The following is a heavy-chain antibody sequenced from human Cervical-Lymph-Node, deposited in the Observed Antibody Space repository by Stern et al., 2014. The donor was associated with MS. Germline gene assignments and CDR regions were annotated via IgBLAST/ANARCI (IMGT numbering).Heavy chain of an antibody. CDR2: INPKSGGT. CDR3: TRALRIADRPSPGGHWFDP. CDR1: GYIFTDYY. Sequence: VQLVESGAEVEKPGASVKVSCKASGYIFTDYYLHWVRQAPGQGLEWMGRINPKSGGTSYAQAFQGRGTLARATSITTAYMDLSRLTSDDTAVYYCTRALRIADRPSPGGHWFDPWGQGTLVSVSS. V-gene: IGHV1-2*02. D-gene: IGHD6-6*01. J-gene: IGHJ5*02.